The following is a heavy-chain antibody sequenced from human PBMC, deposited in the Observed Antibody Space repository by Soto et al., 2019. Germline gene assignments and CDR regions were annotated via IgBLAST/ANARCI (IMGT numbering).Heavy chain of an antibody. Sequence: GGSLRLSCAASGFTFSSYGMHWVRQAPGKGLEWVAVIWYDGSNKYYADSVKGRFTISRDNSKNTLYLQMNSLRAEDTAVYYCARVAGTLPDGMDVWGQGTTVTVSS. CDR3: ARVAGTLPDGMDV. CDR1: GFTFSSYG. CDR2: IWYDGSNK. J-gene: IGHJ6*02. D-gene: IGHD6-19*01. V-gene: IGHV3-33*01.